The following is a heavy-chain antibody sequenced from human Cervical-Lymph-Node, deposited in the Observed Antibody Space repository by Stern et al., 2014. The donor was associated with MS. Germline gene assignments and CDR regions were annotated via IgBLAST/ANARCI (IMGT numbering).Heavy chain of an antibody. Sequence: VQLVESGGGVVQPGRSLKLSCAMSGFIFSNYGIHWVRQPPGKGLEWVAVTSYSADKKYYGDSVKGRFTIARDGSKNTVYLQMNSLRPEDTAIYYCAKDTGSYYTHHLDHWGQGALVTVSS. CDR1: GFIFSNYG. V-gene: IGHV3-30*18. J-gene: IGHJ5*02. CDR2: TSYSADKK. D-gene: IGHD1-26*01. CDR3: AKDTGSYYTHHLDH.